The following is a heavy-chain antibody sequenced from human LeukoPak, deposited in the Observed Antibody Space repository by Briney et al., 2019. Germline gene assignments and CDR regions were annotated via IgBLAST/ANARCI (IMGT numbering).Heavy chain of an antibody. J-gene: IGHJ3*02. CDR3: AREGLGIVVVPAVTHDAFDI. D-gene: IGHD2-2*03. Sequence: GGSLRLSCAASGFTFSSYEMNWVRQAPGKGLERVSYISSSGSTIYYADSVKGRFTISRDNAKNSLYLQMNSLRAEDTAVYYCAREGLGIVVVPAVTHDAFDIWGQGTMVTVSS. CDR1: GFTFSSYE. V-gene: IGHV3-48*03. CDR2: ISSSGSTI.